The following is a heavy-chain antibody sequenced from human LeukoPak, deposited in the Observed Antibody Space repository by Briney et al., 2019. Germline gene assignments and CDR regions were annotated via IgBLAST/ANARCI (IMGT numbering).Heavy chain of an antibody. J-gene: IGHJ4*02. Sequence: PGGSLRLSCAASGFTFSSYAMSWVRQAPGKGLEWVSAISGSGGSTYYADSVKGRFTISRDNSKNTLYLQMNSLRAEDTALYYCAKDLRLSIEVAGTGFDYWGQGTLVTVSS. V-gene: IGHV3-23*01. CDR1: GFTFSSYA. CDR3: AKDLRLSIEVAGTGFDY. CDR2: ISGSGGST. D-gene: IGHD6-19*01.